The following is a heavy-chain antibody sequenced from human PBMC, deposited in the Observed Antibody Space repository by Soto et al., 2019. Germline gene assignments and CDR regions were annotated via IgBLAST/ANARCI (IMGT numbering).Heavy chain of an antibody. CDR1: GYTFTDYR. CDR2: INPSGGST. CDR3: ARERGA. Sequence: QVQLVQSGAEVKEPGASGKVSCKASGYTFTDYRMHWVRQAPGQGLEWMGMINPSGGSTTYAQKFQGRVTVTRDTSTTTVYMELSSLRSEDTAVYYCARERGAWGQGTLVTVSS. J-gene: IGHJ4*02. V-gene: IGHV1-46*01. D-gene: IGHD1-26*01.